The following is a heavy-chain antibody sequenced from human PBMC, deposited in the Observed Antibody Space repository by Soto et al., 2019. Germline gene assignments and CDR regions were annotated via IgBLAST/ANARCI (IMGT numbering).Heavy chain of an antibody. J-gene: IGHJ4*02. CDR1: GGSISSYY. Sequence: SETLSLTCTVSGGSISSYYWSWIRQPPGKGLEWIGYIYYSGSTNYNPSLKSRVTISVDTSKNQFSLKLSSVTAADTAVYYCASAEQAAMFDYWGQGTLVTVSS. D-gene: IGHD2-2*01. V-gene: IGHV4-59*01. CDR3: ASAEQAAMFDY. CDR2: IYYSGST.